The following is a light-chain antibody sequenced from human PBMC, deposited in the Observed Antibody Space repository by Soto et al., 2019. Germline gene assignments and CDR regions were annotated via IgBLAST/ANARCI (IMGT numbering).Light chain of an antibody. CDR3: QQYNNWPPWP. V-gene: IGKV3-15*01. CDR2: GAS. Sequence: EIVLTQSPGTLSLSPGERATLSCRASQSVSSNLAWYQQKPGQAPRLLIYGASTRATVIPARFSGSGSGTEFTLTISSLQSEDFAVYYCQQYNNWPPWPFGQGTKVDIK. CDR1: QSVSSN. J-gene: IGKJ1*01.